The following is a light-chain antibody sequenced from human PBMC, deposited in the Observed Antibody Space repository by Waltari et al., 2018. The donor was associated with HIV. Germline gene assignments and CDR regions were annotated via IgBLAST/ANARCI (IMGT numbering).Light chain of an antibody. CDR3: SSYAGSNNYV. CDR1: RSDVGGSNN. CDR2: EVS. Sequence: QSALTQPPSASGSPGQSVTISCTRTRSDVGGSNNAPWYQQHPGKAPKLMIYEVSKRPSGVPDRFSGSKSGNTASLTVSGLQAEDEADYYCSSYAGSNNYVFGTGTKVTVL. J-gene: IGLJ1*01. V-gene: IGLV2-8*01.